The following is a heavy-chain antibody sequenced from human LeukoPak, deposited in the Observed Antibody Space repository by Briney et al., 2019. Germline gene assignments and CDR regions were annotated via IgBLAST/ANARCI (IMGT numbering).Heavy chain of an antibody. V-gene: IGHV1-2*02. CDR1: GYTSTDYY. J-gene: IGHJ6*02. D-gene: IGHD1-7*01. CDR3: ARGTMTGTTYYYYGMDV. Sequence: ASVKVSCKASGYTSTDYYMHWVRQAPGQGLEWMGWINPNNGGTIFPQRFQGRVTVTRDTSISTAYMELSRLTSDDTAVYHCARGTMTGTTYYYYGMDVWGQGTTVTVSS. CDR2: INPNNGGT.